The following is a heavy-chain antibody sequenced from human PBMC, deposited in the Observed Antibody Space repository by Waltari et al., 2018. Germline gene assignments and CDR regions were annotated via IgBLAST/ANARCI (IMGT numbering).Heavy chain of an antibody. CDR3: ARGEWELLLGTY. CDR2: ISYSGST. J-gene: IGHJ4*02. V-gene: IGHV4-30-4*08. D-gene: IGHD1-26*01. Sequence: QVQLQESGPGLVKPSQTLSLTCTVAGGSIRSGDYYWCWVRQPPGKGLEWIGYISYSGSTYYNPSLKSRVTISVDTSKNQFSLKLSSVTAADTAVYYCARGEWELLLGTYWGQGTLVTVSS. CDR1: GGSIRSGDYY.